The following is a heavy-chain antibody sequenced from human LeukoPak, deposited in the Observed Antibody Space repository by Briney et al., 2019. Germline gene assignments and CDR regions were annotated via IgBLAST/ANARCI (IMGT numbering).Heavy chain of an antibody. Sequence: ASVKVSCKASGYTFTDYLMHWVRQAPGQGLEWMGWINPNSGDTSSAQKCQGRVTMTRDTSISTAYMELSTLRSDDTAVYYCARDRNGDGFAYFDYWGQGTLVTVSS. J-gene: IGHJ4*02. CDR3: ARDRNGDGFAYFDY. V-gene: IGHV1-2*02. CDR2: INPNSGDT. CDR1: GYTFTDYL. D-gene: IGHD5-24*01.